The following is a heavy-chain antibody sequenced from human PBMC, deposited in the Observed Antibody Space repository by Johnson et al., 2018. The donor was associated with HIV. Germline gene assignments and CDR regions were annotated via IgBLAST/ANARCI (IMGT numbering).Heavy chain of an antibody. CDR2: ISWNSGSI. CDR1: GFIFDDYA. Sequence: VQLVESGGGLVQPGRSLRLSCAASGFIFDDYAMHWVRQAPGKGLEWVSGISWNSGSIGYVDSVRGRFTISRDNSKNTLYLQMNSLRAEDTAVYYCAKGGYNWKFDGFDIWGQGTMVTVSS. D-gene: IGHD1-20*01. J-gene: IGHJ3*02. CDR3: AKGGYNWKFDGFDI. V-gene: IGHV3-9*01.